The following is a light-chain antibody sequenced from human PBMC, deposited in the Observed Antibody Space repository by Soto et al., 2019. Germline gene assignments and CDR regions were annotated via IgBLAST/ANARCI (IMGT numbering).Light chain of an antibody. CDR3: QQYHSIPFS. CDR1: QSILYTSSNKYY. V-gene: IGKV4-1*01. CDR2: WAS. J-gene: IGKJ3*01. Sequence: DIVMTQSPDSLPVSLGERATINCKSSQSILYTSSNKYYLAWYQQKPGQPPKLLIYWASTRESGVPDRVSGSGSGTDFTLTISSLQADDVAVYYCQQYHSIPFSFGPGTQVDI.